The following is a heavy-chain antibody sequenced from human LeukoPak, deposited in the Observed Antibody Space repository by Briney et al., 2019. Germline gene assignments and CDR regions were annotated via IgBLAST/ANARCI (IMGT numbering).Heavy chain of an antibody. CDR2: ISHSGST. CDR1: GGSFSGYY. D-gene: IGHD4-17*01. Sequence: SETLSLTCAVYGGSFSGYYWSWIRQPPGKGLEWIGEISHSGSTNYNPSLKSRVTISVDTSKNQFSLKLSSVTAADTAVYYCARGYAYGDTGSFDYWGQGALVTVSS. J-gene: IGHJ4*02. CDR3: ARGYAYGDTGSFDY. V-gene: IGHV4-34*01.